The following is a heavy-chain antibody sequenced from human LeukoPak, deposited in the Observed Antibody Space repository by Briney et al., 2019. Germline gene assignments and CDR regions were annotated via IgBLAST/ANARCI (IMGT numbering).Heavy chain of an antibody. CDR2: IIPIFGTA. CDR3: ARVPLVPPRGYFDY. J-gene: IGHJ4*02. D-gene: IGHD6-6*01. CDR1: GGTFSSYA. Sequence: SVKVSCKASGGTFSSYAISWVRQAPGQGLEWMGGIIPIFGTANYAQKFQGRVTITAGESTSTAYMELSSLRSEDTAVYYCARVPLVPPRGYFDYWGQGTLVTVSS. V-gene: IGHV1-69*01.